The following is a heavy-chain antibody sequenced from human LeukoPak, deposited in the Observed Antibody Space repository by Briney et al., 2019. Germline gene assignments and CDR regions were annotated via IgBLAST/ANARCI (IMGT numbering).Heavy chain of an antibody. V-gene: IGHV4-59*01. D-gene: IGHD6-13*01. CDR3: ARAAAAGKGSFDY. CDR2: IYYSGST. J-gene: IGHJ4*02. Sequence: SETLSLTCTVSGGSISSYYWSWIRQPPGKGLEWIGYIYYSGSTNYKPPLKSRVTISVDTSKNQFSLKLSSVTAADTAVYYCARAAAAGKGSFDYWGQGTLVTVSS. CDR1: GGSISSYY.